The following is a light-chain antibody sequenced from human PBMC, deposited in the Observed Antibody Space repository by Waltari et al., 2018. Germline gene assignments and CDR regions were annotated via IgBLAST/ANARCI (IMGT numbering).Light chain of an antibody. Sequence: DIHMTQSPSSLSAPVGDRVTITCQASQDIKKSLNWFHQKAGKAPKVLIFDASNSQTGAPSRFSGSGSGTDFTFIISSLQPEDMGTYYCQQNHSVPLTFGGGTKVEIK. V-gene: IGKV1-33*01. J-gene: IGKJ4*01. CDR2: DAS. CDR1: QDIKKS. CDR3: QQNHSVPLT.